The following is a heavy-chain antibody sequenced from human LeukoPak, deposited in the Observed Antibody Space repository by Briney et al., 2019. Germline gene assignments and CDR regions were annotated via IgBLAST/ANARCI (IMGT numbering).Heavy chain of an antibody. CDR3: ARTGGSGSYEFEY. Sequence: GGSLRLSCAASGFTFSSYDMSWVRQAPGKGLEWVSSISGSGGSTYYADSVKGRFTISRDNSKNTLYLQMNSLRAEDTAVYYCARTGGSGSYEFEYWGQGTLVTVSS. CDR1: GFTFSSYD. J-gene: IGHJ4*02. D-gene: IGHD3-10*01. CDR2: ISGSGGST. V-gene: IGHV3-23*01.